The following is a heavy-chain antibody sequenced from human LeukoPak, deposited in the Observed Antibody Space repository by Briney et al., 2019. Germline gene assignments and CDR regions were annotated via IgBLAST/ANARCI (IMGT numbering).Heavy chain of an antibody. CDR2: TSSSDAGK. CDR3: AKAPVTSCRGAFCYPFDS. V-gene: IGHV3-23*01. D-gene: IGHD2-15*01. CDR1: GFPLSSYA. J-gene: IGHJ4*02. Sequence: GGSLRLSCVVSGFPLSSYAMSWVRRSPGKGLEWVSATSSSDAGKYYADSVRGRFTISRDNSRNTVYLQTNSLRAEDAAIYYCAKAPVTSCRGAFCYPFDSWGQGTLVTVSS.